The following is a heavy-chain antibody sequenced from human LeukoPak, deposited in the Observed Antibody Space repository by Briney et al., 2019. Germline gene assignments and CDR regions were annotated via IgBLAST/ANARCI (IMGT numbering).Heavy chain of an antibody. J-gene: IGHJ5*02. D-gene: IGHD6-25*01. V-gene: IGHV3-21*01. CDR1: EFTFSNYA. Sequence: GGSLRLSCAASEFTFSNYAMNWVRQAPGKGLEWVSCISRSSSYIYYAESVKGRFTISRDNAKNSLYLQMNSLRAEDTAVYYCARDLTAAGGKWFDPWGQGTLVTVSS. CDR3: ARDLTAAGGKWFDP. CDR2: ISRSSSYI.